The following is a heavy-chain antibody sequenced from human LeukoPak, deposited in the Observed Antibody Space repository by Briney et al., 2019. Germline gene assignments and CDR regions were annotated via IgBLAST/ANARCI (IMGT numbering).Heavy chain of an antibody. CDR2: IYYSGST. CDR3: AGSLGHYYDFWSGYYYPD. Sequence: PSETLSLTCTVSGGSISSYYWSWIRQPPGKGLEWIGYIYYSGSTNYNPSLKSRVTISVDTSKNQFSLKLSSVTAADTAVYYCAGSLGHYYDFWSGYYYPDWGQGTLVTVSS. D-gene: IGHD3-3*01. V-gene: IGHV4-59*08. J-gene: IGHJ4*02. CDR1: GGSISSYY.